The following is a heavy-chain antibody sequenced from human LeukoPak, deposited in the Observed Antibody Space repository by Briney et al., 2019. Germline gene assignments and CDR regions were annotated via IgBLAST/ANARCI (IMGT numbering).Heavy chain of an antibody. CDR1: GFTFSSYG. V-gene: IGHV3-30*18. CDR3: AKDTGYCSSTSCYILDY. CDR2: ISYDGSNK. J-gene: IGHJ4*02. Sequence: GGSLRLSCAASGFTFSSYGMHWVRQAPGKGLEWVAVISYDGSNKHHADSVKGRFTISRDNSKNTLYLQMNSLRAEDTAVYYCAKDTGYCSSTSCYILDYWGQGTLVTVSS. D-gene: IGHD2-2*02.